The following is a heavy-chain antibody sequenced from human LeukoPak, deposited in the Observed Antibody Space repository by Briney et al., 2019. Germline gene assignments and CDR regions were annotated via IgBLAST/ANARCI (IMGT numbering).Heavy chain of an antibody. CDR1: GGSISSSNW. D-gene: IGHD3-22*01. Sequence: SETLSLTCAVSGGSISSSNWWSWVRQPPGKGLEWIGEIYHSGSTNYNPSPKSRVTISVDKSKNQFSLKLSSVTAADTAVYYCAGVDSSGYYWAYYFDYWGQGTLVTVSS. CDR3: AGVDSSGYYWAYYFDY. CDR2: IYHSGST. V-gene: IGHV4-4*02. J-gene: IGHJ4*02.